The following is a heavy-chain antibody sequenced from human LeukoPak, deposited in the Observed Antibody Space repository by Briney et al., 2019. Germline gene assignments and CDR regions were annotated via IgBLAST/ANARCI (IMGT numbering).Heavy chain of an antibody. CDR3: ARDLGGGSWTLDY. CDR1: GYTFTSYY. Sequence: ASVKVSCKASGYTFTSYYMHWVRQAPGQGLEWMGWINPNSGGTNYAQKFQGRVTMTRDTSISTAYMELSRLRSDDTAVYYCARDLGGGSWTLDYWGQGTLVTVSS. CDR2: INPNSGGT. J-gene: IGHJ4*02. V-gene: IGHV1-2*02. D-gene: IGHD6-13*01.